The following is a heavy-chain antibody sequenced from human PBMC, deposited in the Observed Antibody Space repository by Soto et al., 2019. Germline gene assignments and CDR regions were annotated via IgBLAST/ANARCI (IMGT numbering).Heavy chain of an antibody. J-gene: IGHJ4*03. D-gene: IGHD2-2*01. CDR3: RSSKSCYDESCVAI. V-gene: IGHV4-38-2*01. CDR2: IYHIGST. Sequence: ETLSLICAVSGYSIISGNYWAWIRQPPGRGLEWIGSIYHIGSTNYNTSLKSRVTISVDTSKNHFSLELSSVTAADTAIYYCRSSKSCYDESCVAIRGKGTLVTV. CDR1: GYSIISGNY.